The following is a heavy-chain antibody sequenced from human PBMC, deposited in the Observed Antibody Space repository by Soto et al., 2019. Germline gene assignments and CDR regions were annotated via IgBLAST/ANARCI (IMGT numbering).Heavy chain of an antibody. CDR1: GASVSSDNW. Sequence: QMRLQESGPGLVKPSGTLSLACAVSGASVSSDNWWSWVRQHPGKGLEWIGEIFHSETTNYNPSLKSRATISVDKSKIQFTLTLTSVTAADTAVYYCAKNGWYSADIWGQGTMVTVSS. D-gene: IGHD6-19*01. J-gene: IGHJ3*02. CDR3: AKNGWYSADI. CDR2: IFHSETT. V-gene: IGHV4-4*02.